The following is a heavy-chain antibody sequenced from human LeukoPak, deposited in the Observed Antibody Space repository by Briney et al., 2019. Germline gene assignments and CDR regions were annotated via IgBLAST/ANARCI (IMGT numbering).Heavy chain of an antibody. V-gene: IGHV1-2*02. CDR3: ARSASEAAAGEDWFDP. CDR1: GYTFTGYY. CDR2: INPNSGGT. J-gene: IGHJ5*02. D-gene: IGHD6-13*01. Sequence: ASVKVSCKTSGYTFTGYYMHWVRQAPGQGLEWMGWINPNSGGTNYAQKFQGRVTMTRDTSISTAYMELSRLRSDDTAVYYCARSASEAAAGEDWFDPWGQGTLVTVSS.